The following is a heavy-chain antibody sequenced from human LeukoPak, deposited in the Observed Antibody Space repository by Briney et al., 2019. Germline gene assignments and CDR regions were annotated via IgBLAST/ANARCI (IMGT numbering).Heavy chain of an antibody. J-gene: IGHJ4*02. CDR2: IKQDRSEK. Sequence: TGGSLRLSCAASGFTFTNYWMSRVRQAPGKGLELVANIKQDRSEKYYVDSVKGRFTISRDNAKNSLYLQMNSLRAEDTALYYCARGGSYGGYHSYWGQGTLVTVSS. V-gene: IGHV3-7*01. D-gene: IGHD4-23*01. CDR3: ARGGSYGGYHSY. CDR1: GFTFTNYW.